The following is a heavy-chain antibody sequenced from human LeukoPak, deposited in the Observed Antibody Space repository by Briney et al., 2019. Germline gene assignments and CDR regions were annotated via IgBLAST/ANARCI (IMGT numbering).Heavy chain of an antibody. CDR2: IYYSGST. J-gene: IGHJ3*02. D-gene: IGHD1-1*01. CDR1: GGSISSYY. V-gene: IGHV4-59*01. Sequence: SETLSLTCTVSGGSISSYYWSWIRQPPGKGLEWIGYIYYSGSTNYNPSLKSRVTISVDTSKNQFSLKLSSVTAADTAVYYCARARGYSVAAFDIWGQGTMVTVSS. CDR3: ARARGYSVAAFDI.